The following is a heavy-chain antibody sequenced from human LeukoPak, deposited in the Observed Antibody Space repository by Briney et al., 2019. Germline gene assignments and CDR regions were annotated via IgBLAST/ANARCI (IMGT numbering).Heavy chain of an antibody. D-gene: IGHD1-26*01. V-gene: IGHV4-39*07. Sequence: TSETLSLTCTVSGGSIRGRSFYWGWIRQPPGKGLEWIGSIYYSGSTYYNSSLKSRVTMSLDTSRNQFFLRLTSVTAADTAVYYCAGTMESGSFPTFDSWGQGALVTVSS. CDR2: IYYSGST. CDR1: GGSIRGRSFY. CDR3: AGTMESGSFPTFDS. J-gene: IGHJ4*02.